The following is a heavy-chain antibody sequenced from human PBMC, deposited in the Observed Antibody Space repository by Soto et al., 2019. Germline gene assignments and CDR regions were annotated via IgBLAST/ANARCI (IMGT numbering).Heavy chain of an antibody. CDR2: IYYSGST. V-gene: IGHV4-59*01. J-gene: IGHJ5*02. Sequence: QVQLQESGPGLVKPSETLSLTCTVSGGSISSYYWSWIRQPPGKGLEGIGDIYYSGSTNYNPSLKSRVTISVDTSKNQFSLKLSSVTAADTAVYYCARTADHTRGLVVVMRYNWFDPWGQGTLVTVSS. CDR1: GGSISSYY. D-gene: IGHD3-22*01. CDR3: ARTADHTRGLVVVMRYNWFDP.